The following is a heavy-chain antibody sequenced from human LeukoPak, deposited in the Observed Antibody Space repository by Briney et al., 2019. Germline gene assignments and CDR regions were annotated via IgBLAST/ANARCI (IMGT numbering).Heavy chain of an antibody. CDR1: GFTFSYYW. CDR3: AREERHYDILTIYYRDDYYYYMDV. CDR2: IKQDGSEK. V-gene: IGHV3-7*01. Sequence: GGSLRLSCAASGFTFSYYWMSWVRQAPGKGLEWVANIKQDGSEKYYVDSVKGRFTISRDNAKSSLYLQMNSLRAGYTAVYYCAREERHYDILTIYYRDDYYYYMDVWGKGTTVTVSS. D-gene: IGHD3-9*01. J-gene: IGHJ6*03.